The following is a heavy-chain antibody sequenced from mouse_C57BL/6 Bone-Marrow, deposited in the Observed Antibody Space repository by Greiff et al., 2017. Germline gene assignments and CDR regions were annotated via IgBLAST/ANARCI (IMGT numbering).Heavy chain of an antibody. CDR3: ARLLKDY. V-gene: IGHV5-6*01. CDR1: GFTFSSYG. CDR2: ISSGGSYT. J-gene: IGHJ4*01. Sequence: EVKVVESGGDLVKPGGSLKLSCAASGFTFSSYGMSWVRQTPDKRLEWVATISSGGSYTYYPDSVKGRFTISRDNAKNTLYLQMSSLKSEDTAMYYCARLLKDYWGQGTSVTVSS.